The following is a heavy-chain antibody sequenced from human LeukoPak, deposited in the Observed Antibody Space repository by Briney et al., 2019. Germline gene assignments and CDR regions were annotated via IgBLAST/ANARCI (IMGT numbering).Heavy chain of an antibody. Sequence: GTSLRLSCAASGFTVSSNYMSWVRQAPGKGLEWVSVIYFGGSTYYADSVKGRFTVSRDNSKNTLYLQMNSLRAEDTAVYYCARVGAGSRYGYADYWGQGTLVTVSS. CDR1: GFTVSSNY. CDR2: IYFGGST. J-gene: IGHJ4*02. CDR3: ARVGAGSRYGYADY. V-gene: IGHV3-53*01. D-gene: IGHD5-18*01.